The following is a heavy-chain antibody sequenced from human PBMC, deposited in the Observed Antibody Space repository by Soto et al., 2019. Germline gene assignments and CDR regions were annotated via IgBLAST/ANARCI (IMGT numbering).Heavy chain of an antibody. D-gene: IGHD4-17*01. V-gene: IGHV3-21*01. CDR3: ARSSRTTMTTADFFQH. Sequence: PGESLKISCAASGFTFSDYSMNWVRQAPGKGLEWVSSISSSSSYIYYADSVKGRFTISRDNAKNSLYLQMSSLRAEDTAVFYCARSSRTTMTTADFFQHWGKGILVTVSS. CDR1: GFTFSDYS. CDR2: ISSSSSYI. J-gene: IGHJ1*01.